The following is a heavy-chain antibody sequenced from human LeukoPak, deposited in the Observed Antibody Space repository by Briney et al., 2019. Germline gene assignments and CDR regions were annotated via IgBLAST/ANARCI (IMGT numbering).Heavy chain of an antibody. V-gene: IGHV3-23*01. CDR3: AKDPLSRLILFGDY. J-gene: IGHJ4*02. CDR2: ISGSGGST. Sequence: GGSLRLSCAASGFTFSSYAMSWVRQAPGKGLEWVSAISGSGGSTYYADSVKGRFTISRDNSKNTLYLQMNSLRAEDTAVYYCAKDPLSRLILFGDYWGQGTLVTVSS. CDR1: GFTFSSYA. D-gene: IGHD2-21*01.